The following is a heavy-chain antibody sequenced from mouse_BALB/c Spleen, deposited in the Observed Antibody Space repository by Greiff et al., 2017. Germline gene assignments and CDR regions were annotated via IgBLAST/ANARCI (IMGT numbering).Heavy chain of an antibody. D-gene: IGHD2-4*01. Sequence: DVKLVESGGGLVKPGGSLKLSCAASGFTFSSYAMSWVRQSPEKRLEWVAEISSGGSYTYYPDTVTGRFTISRDNAKNTLYLEMSSLRSEDTAMYYCARYDYDGYYYAMDYWGQGTSVTVSS. CDR1: GFTFSSYA. CDR3: ARYDYDGYYYAMDY. J-gene: IGHJ4*01. CDR2: ISSGGSYT. V-gene: IGHV5-9-4*01.